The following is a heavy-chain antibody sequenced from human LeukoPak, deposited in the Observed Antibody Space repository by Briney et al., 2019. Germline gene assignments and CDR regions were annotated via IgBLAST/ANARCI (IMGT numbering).Heavy chain of an antibody. CDR2: ISHSGST. J-gene: IGHJ4*02. Sequence: SETLSLTCAVYGGSFNNYYWSWLRQPPGKGLEWIGEISHSGSTNYNPSLKSRVTVSLDTSRNQFSLKLGSVTAADTAVYYCAKGFSHWGQGTLVTVSS. CDR3: AKGFSH. V-gene: IGHV4-34*01. CDR1: GGSFNNYY.